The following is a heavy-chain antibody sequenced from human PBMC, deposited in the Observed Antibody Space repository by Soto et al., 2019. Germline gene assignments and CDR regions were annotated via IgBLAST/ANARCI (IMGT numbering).Heavy chain of an antibody. CDR1: GGSFSGYD. V-gene: IGHV4-34*01. J-gene: IGHJ5*02. D-gene: IGHD4-4*01. CDR2: INHSGST. CDR3: ARESQGTNSEVENPTHP. Sequence: PSETLSLTGAVYGGSFSGYDWSWIRQPPWEGLEWIGEINHSGSTNYNPSLKSRVTISVDTSKNQFSLKLSSVTAADTAVYYCARESQGTNSEVENPTHPLGQGTLVTVSS.